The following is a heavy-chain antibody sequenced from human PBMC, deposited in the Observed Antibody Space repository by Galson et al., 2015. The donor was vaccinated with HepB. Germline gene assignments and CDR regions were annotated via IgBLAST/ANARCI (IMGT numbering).Heavy chain of an antibody. J-gene: IGHJ3*02. CDR2: IKSKTDGGTT. D-gene: IGHD2-8*01. CDR3: TTECIPGAFDI. V-gene: IGHV3-15*01. Sequence: SLRLSCAASGFTFSNAWMSWVRQAPGKGLEWVGRIKSKTDGGTTDYAAPVKGRFTISRDDSKNTLYLQMNSLKTEDTAVYYCTTECIPGAFDIWGQWTMVTVSS. CDR1: GFTFSNAW.